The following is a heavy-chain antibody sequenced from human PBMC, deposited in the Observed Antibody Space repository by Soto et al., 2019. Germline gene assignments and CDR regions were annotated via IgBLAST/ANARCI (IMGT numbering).Heavy chain of an antibody. J-gene: IGHJ6*02. D-gene: IGHD4-17*01. CDR3: ARAALYGDSPYYYYGMDV. CDR2: IIPIFGTA. Sequence: QVQLVQSGAEVQKPGSSVKVSCKASGGTFSSYAISWVRQAPGQGLEWMGGIIPIFGTANYAQKFQGRVTITADESTSTAYMELSSLRSEDTAVYYCARAALYGDSPYYYYGMDVWGQGTTVTVSS. V-gene: IGHV1-69*01. CDR1: GGTFSSYA.